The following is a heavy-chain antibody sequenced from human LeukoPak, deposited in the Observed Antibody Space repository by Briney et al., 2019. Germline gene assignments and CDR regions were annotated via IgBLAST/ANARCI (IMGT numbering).Heavy chain of an antibody. CDR3: AKSNGYGLIDI. D-gene: IGHD3-10*01. Sequence: SETLSLTCSVSGGSISIYCWTWIRQIPGKGLEWIGYIYYTGTTNYNPLFESRATISVDTSKNQFSLKLTSVTAADTAVYYCAKSNGYGLIDIWGQGTMVTVSS. CDR2: IYYTGTT. J-gene: IGHJ3*02. V-gene: IGHV4-59*01. CDR1: GGSISIYC.